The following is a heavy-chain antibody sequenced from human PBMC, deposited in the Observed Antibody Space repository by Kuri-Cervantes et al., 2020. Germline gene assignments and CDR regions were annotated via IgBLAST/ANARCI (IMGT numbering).Heavy chain of an antibody. CDR2: ISYDGSNK. Sequence: GESLKISCAASGFTFSSYAMHWVRQAPGKGLEWVAVISYDGSNKYYADSVKGRLTISRDNSKNTLYLQMNSLRAEDTAVYYCARDRYDSSGYLFDYWGQGTLVTVSS. J-gene: IGHJ4*02. CDR3: ARDRYDSSGYLFDY. V-gene: IGHV3-30*14. CDR1: GFTFSSYA. D-gene: IGHD3-22*01.